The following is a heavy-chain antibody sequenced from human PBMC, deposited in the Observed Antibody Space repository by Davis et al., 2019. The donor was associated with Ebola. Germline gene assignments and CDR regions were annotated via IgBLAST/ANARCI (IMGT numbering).Heavy chain of an antibody. CDR3: ARDRVYYDSSGLFWFDP. D-gene: IGHD3-22*01. V-gene: IGHV1-46*01. CDR1: GYTFTSYY. Sequence: AASVKVSCKASGYTFTSYYMHWVRQAPGQGLEWMGIINPSGGSTSYAQKFQGRVTMTRDTSTSTVYMELSSLRSEDTAVYYCARDRVYYDSSGLFWFDPWGQGTLVTVSS. J-gene: IGHJ5*02. CDR2: INPSGGST.